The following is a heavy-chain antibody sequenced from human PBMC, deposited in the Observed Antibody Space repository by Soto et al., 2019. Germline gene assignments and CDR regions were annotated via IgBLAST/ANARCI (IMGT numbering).Heavy chain of an antibody. Sequence: EVQLVESGGDLVQPGKSLRLSCAASGFAFADFAMHWVRQAPGKGLEWISGISWNSAIIGYADSVKGRFTISRDNAKNSLYLQMTSLRAEDTALYYCAKDISYYDSSGYLDSWGQGVVVTVSA. J-gene: IGHJ4*02. CDR1: GFAFADFA. D-gene: IGHD3-22*01. V-gene: IGHV3-9*01. CDR2: ISWNSAII. CDR3: AKDISYYDSSGYLDS.